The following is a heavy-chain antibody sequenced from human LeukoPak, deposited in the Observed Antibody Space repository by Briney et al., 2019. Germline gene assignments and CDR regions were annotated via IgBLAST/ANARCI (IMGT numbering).Heavy chain of an antibody. CDR2: ISTYNGNT. CDR1: GYTFTSYG. Sequence: ASVKVSCKASGYTFTSYGISWVRQAPGQGLEWMGWISTYNGNTNYAQKLQGRVTMTTDTSTTTAYMELRSLTSDDTAVYYCARDLGGYCSGGSCYLTFDYWGQGTLVTVSS. J-gene: IGHJ4*02. D-gene: IGHD2-15*01. V-gene: IGHV1-18*01. CDR3: ARDLGGYCSGGSCYLTFDY.